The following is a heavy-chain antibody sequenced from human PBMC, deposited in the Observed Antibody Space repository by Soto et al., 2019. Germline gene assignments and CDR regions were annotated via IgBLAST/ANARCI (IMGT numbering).Heavy chain of an antibody. J-gene: IGHJ1*01. CDR1: GLTFSSYW. D-gene: IGHD3-22*01. Sequence: GGSLRLSCVASGLTFSSYWMSWVRQAPGKGLEWVANIKSDGSEMYYVDCVKCRFTISRDNGRKSLYLQMNSLRVEDTALYYCARDVGVVITAEYFQHWGQGTLVTVSS. V-gene: IGHV3-7*03. CDR3: ARDVGVVITAEYFQH. CDR2: IKSDGSEM.